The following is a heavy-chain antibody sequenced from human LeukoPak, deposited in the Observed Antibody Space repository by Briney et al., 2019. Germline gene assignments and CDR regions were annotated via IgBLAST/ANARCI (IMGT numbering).Heavy chain of an antibody. CDR1: GYTFTGYY. Sequence: ASVKVSCKASGYTFTGYYMHWVRQAPGQGLEWMGWINPNSGGTNYAQKFQGWVTMTRDTSISTAYMELSRLRSGDTAVYYCARARFGELLPFDYWGQGTLVTVSS. CDR2: INPNSGGT. J-gene: IGHJ4*02. V-gene: IGHV1-2*04. D-gene: IGHD3-10*01. CDR3: ARARFGELLPFDY.